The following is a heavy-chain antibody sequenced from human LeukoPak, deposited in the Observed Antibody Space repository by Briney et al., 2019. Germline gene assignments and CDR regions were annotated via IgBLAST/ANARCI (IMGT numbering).Heavy chain of an antibody. CDR3: ARDNSDSSGYYYESYYYYMDV. CDR2: IYTSGST. J-gene: IGHJ6*03. CDR1: GGSISSGSYY. D-gene: IGHD3-22*01. Sequence: PSETLSLTCTVSGGSISSGSYYWSWIRQPAGKGLEWIGRIYTSGSTNYNPSLKSRVTISVDTSKNQFSLKLSSVTAADTAVYYCARDNSDSSGYYYESYYYYMDVWGKGTTVTVSS. V-gene: IGHV4-61*02.